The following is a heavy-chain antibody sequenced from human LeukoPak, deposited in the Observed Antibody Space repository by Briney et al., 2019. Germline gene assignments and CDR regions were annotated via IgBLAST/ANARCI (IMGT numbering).Heavy chain of an antibody. Sequence: SETLSLTCTVSGGSISSGDYYWSWIRQPPGKGLEWIGYIYYSGSTYYNPSLKSRVTISVDTSKNQFSLKLSSVTAADTAVYYCASLTYYDFWSGYHGDYYFDYWGQGTLVTVSS. CDR1: GGSISSGDYY. D-gene: IGHD3-3*01. CDR3: ASLTYYDFWSGYHGDYYFDY. V-gene: IGHV4-30-4*01. J-gene: IGHJ4*02. CDR2: IYYSGST.